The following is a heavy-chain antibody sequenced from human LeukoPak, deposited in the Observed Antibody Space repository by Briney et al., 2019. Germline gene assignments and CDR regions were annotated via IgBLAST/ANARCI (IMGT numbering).Heavy chain of an antibody. D-gene: IGHD6-19*01. V-gene: IGHV1-2*02. CDR2: INPNSGGT. CDR3: ASHFIAVAGTRPDY. Sequence: ASVKVSCKASGYTFTGYYMHWVRQAPGQGLEWMGWINPNSGGTNYAQKFQGRVTMTRDTSISTAYMELSRLRSDDTAVYYCASHFIAVAGTRPDYWGQGTLVNVSS. J-gene: IGHJ4*02. CDR1: GYTFTGYY.